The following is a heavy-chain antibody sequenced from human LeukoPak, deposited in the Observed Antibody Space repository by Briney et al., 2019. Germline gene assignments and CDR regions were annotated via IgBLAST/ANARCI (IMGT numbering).Heavy chain of an antibody. Sequence: GGSLRLSCAASGFTFGAYTINWVRQAPGKGLEWVSCIFSRSESILYADSVKDRFTVSRDNAKNSLYLQMDSLRVEDTAVYYCARDFFHSGASRPFDYWGQGTLVTVSS. CDR1: GFTFGAYT. D-gene: IGHD2-15*01. J-gene: IGHJ4*02. CDR2: IFSRSESI. V-gene: IGHV3-21*01. CDR3: ARDFFHSGASRPFDY.